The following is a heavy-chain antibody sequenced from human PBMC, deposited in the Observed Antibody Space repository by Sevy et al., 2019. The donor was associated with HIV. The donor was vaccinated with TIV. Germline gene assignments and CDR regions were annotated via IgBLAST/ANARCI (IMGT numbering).Heavy chain of an antibody. CDR3: ARGQWEHLY. CDR2: IIPSGST. Sequence: SETLSLTCAVYGGSFSGYYWSWIRQPPGKGLEWIGEIIPSGSTKYNPSLKSRVTISIDTSKNQFSLKVNSVTAADTAIYYCARGQWEHLYWSQGTQVTVSS. J-gene: IGHJ4*02. V-gene: IGHV4-34*01. D-gene: IGHD1-26*01. CDR1: GGSFSGYY.